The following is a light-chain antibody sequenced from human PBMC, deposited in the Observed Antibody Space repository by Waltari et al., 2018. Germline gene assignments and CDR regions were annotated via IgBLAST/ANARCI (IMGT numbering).Light chain of an antibody. CDR1: QTVDKNY. V-gene: IGKV3-20*01. CDR2: DAS. Sequence: DIVLTQSPGTLSLSPGERATPSCRASQTVDKNYLAWYQQKPGQAPRLLIYDASSRATGSPDRFSGSGSGTDFTLTISRLEPEDFAMYYCQQCSTPPLTFGGGTKVEIK. CDR3: QQCSTPPLT. J-gene: IGKJ4*01.